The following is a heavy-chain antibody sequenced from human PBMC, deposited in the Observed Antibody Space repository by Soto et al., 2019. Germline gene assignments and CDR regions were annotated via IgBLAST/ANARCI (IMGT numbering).Heavy chain of an antibody. CDR3: ARQHPLDSSAWYN. CDR2: IYAGDSDT. V-gene: IGHV5-51*01. J-gene: IGHJ4*02. D-gene: IGHD6-19*01. CDR1: GYTFSDYW. Sequence: GGSPKMSCQGSGYTFSDYWIGWVRQLPGKGLEWVGTIYAGDSDTRYGPSFEGQVTMSVDKSISTAYLHWSSLKASDSAIYYCARQHPLDSSAWYNWGQGTLVTVSS.